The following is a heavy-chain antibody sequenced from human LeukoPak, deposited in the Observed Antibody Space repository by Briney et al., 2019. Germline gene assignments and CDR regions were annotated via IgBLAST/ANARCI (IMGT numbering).Heavy chain of an antibody. CDR3: ARLTGVMGD. CDR2: INHSGST. D-gene: IGHD1-20*01. CDR1: GGSFSGYY. J-gene: IGHJ4*02. V-gene: IGHV4-34*01. Sequence: PSETLSLNCAVYGGSFSGYYWSWIRQPPGKGLEWIGEINHSGSTNYNPSLKSRVTISVDTSKNQFSLKLSSVTAADTAVYYCARLTGVMGDWGQGTLVTVSS.